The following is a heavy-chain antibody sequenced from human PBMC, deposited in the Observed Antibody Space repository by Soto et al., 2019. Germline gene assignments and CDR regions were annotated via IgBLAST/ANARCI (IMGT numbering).Heavy chain of an antibody. D-gene: IGHD6-13*01. CDR1: GGSISSYY. CDR3: AREGYSSSWDAWGAFDI. V-gene: IGHV4-59*01. Sequence: QVQLQESGPGLVKPSETLSLTCTVSGGSISSYYWSWIRQPPGKGLEWIGYIYYSGSTNYNPSLMRRVTISVDTSKNQFSLKLSSVTAADTAVYYCAREGYSSSWDAWGAFDIWGQGTMVTVSS. CDR2: IYYSGST. J-gene: IGHJ3*02.